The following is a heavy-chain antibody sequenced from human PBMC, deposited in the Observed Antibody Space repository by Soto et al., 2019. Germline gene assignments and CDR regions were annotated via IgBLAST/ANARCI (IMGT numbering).Heavy chain of an antibody. Sequence: GGSLRLSCAASGFTFSSYGMHWVRQAPGKGLEWVAVIWYDGSNKYYAESVKGRFTISRDNSKNTLYLQMNSLRAEDTAVYNSARVPADYYDILTGSRTPRGGMDVWGQGTTVTVSS. V-gene: IGHV3-33*01. D-gene: IGHD3-9*01. CDR3: ARVPADYYDILTGSRTPRGGMDV. J-gene: IGHJ6*02. CDR1: GFTFSSYG. CDR2: IWYDGSNK.